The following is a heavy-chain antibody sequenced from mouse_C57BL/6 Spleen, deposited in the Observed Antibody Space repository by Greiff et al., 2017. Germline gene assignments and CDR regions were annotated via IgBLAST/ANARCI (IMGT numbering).Heavy chain of an antibody. CDR3: ARSGVTAAMDD. D-gene: IGHD2-2*01. V-gene: IGHV1-53*01. CDR2: INPSNGGT. CDR1: GYTFTSYW. J-gene: IGHJ4*01. Sequence: QVQLQQPGTDLVKPGASVKLSCKASGYTFTSYWMPWVKQRPGQGLGWIGNINPSNGGTNYNEKFKSKATLTVDKSSSTAYMQLSSLTSEDSAVYYCARSGVTAAMDDWGQGTSVTVSS.